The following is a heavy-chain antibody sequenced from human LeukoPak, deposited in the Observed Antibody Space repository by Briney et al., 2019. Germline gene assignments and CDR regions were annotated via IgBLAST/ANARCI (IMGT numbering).Heavy chain of an antibody. CDR1: GFTFSTYT. CDR3: AKGAYGSGSPVPYLLS. D-gene: IGHD3-10*01. J-gene: IGHJ5*02. Sequence: GGSQCLSCAASGFTFSTYTMNWVRQAPGKGLEWVSAVSGSGGSTYYADSVKGRFTISRDNSKNTLYLQMNGLRGEDTAVYYCAKGAYGSGSPVPYLLSWGQGPLVTVSS. V-gene: IGHV3-23*01. CDR2: VSGSGGST.